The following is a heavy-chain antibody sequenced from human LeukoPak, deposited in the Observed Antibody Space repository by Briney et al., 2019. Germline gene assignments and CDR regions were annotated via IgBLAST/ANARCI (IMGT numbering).Heavy chain of an antibody. D-gene: IGHD5-18*01. V-gene: IGHV3-21*01. CDR3: ARDLIQALTTGFVGFDP. Sequence: AGGSLRLSCAASGFTFSSYGMNWVRQAPGKGLEWVSSISGSSSYIYFADSVKGRFTISRDNAKNSLYLQMNSLRAEDTAVYYCARDLIQALTTGFVGFDPWGQGTLVTVSS. CDR2: ISGSSSYI. CDR1: GFTFSSYG. J-gene: IGHJ5*02.